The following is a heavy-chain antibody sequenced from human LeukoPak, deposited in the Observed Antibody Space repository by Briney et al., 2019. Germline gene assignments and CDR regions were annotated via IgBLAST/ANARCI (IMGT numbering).Heavy chain of an antibody. CDR3: ARDKKSGESSEIDY. CDR1: GFTFSNYW. V-gene: IGHV3-74*03. CDR2: INRDGSTT. Sequence: GGSLRLSCAASGFTFSNYWVHWVRQAPGKGLVWVSRINRDGSTTKYADSVKGRFTVSRDNAKNTLNLQMNSLRAEDAAVYYCARDKKSGESSEIDYWGQGTLVTVSS. J-gene: IGHJ4*02. D-gene: IGHD3-10*01.